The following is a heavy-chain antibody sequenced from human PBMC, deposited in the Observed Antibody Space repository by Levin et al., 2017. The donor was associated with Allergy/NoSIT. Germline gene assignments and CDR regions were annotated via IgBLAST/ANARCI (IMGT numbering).Heavy chain of an antibody. J-gene: IGHJ4*02. CDR2: IYYSGTT. V-gene: IGHV4-39*01. CDR3: ARHTVLLWFEELVFDS. CDR1: GGSFITSSYF. D-gene: IGHD3-10*01. Sequence: SETLSLTCTVSGGSFITSSYFWAWIRQPPGKGLEWLGSIYYSGTTYYNPSLKSRLTISIDTSTNQFSLQLRSVTAADTAVFYCARHTVLLWFEELVFDSWGQGNLVAVSS.